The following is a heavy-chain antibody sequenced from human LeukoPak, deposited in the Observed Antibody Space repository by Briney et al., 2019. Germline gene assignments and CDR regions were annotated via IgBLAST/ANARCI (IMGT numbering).Heavy chain of an antibody. CDR2: IKQDGSEK. Sequence: GGSLRLSCAASGFTFSSYWMSWVRQAPGKGLEWVANIKQDGSEKYYVGSVKGRFTISRDNAKNSLYLQMNSLRAEDTAVYYCARDDSYDFWSGSPFDYWGQGTLVTVSS. D-gene: IGHD3-3*01. CDR1: GFTFSSYW. J-gene: IGHJ4*02. V-gene: IGHV3-7*01. CDR3: ARDDSYDFWSGSPFDY.